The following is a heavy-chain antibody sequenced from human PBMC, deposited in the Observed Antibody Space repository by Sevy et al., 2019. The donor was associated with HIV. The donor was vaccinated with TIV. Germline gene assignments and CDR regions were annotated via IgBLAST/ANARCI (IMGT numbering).Heavy chain of an antibody. J-gene: IGHJ3*02. D-gene: IGHD5-18*01. Sequence: GESLKISCKASGYTFTGYYMHWIRQAPGQGLEWMGWINPNSGCTNYAKKFQGRVTMTRDTSISTAYMDLSRLRSDDTAVDYRARGATDAPRTDNTQAFDIWGQGTMVTVSS. V-gene: IGHV1-2*02. CDR3: ARGATDAPRTDNTQAFDI. CDR1: GYTFTGYY. CDR2: INPNSGCT.